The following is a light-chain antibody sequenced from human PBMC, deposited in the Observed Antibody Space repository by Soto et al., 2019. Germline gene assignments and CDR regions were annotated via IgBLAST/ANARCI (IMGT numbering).Light chain of an antibody. V-gene: IGLV2-23*01. CDR3: CSYAASSTPVV. CDR2: EGS. Sequence: QSALTQPASVSGSPGQSITISCTGTSSDVGSYNLVSWYQQHPGKAPKLMIYEGSKRPSGVSNRFSGSKSGNTASLTISGLQAEYEADYYCCSYAASSTPVVFGGGTTLTVL. J-gene: IGLJ2*01. CDR1: SSDVGSYNL.